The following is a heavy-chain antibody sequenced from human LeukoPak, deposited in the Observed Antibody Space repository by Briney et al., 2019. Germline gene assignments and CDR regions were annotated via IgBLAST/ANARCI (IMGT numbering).Heavy chain of an antibody. Sequence: SETLSLTCTVSGVSISSGSYYWSWIRQPAGKGLEWIGRIYTSGSTNYNPSLKSRVTMSVDTSKNQFSLKLSSVTAADTAVYYCARLAVSTYDNHYYYYMDVWGKGTTVTISS. D-gene: IGHD3-22*01. CDR3: ARLAVSTYDNHYYYYMDV. J-gene: IGHJ6*03. V-gene: IGHV4-61*02. CDR1: GVSISSGSYY. CDR2: IYTSGST.